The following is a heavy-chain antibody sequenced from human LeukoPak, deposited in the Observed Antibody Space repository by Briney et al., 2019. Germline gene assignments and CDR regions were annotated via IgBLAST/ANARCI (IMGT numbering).Heavy chain of an antibody. CDR1: GFTFGNYV. J-gene: IGHJ4*02. V-gene: IGHV3-30-3*01. CDR3: AREGYYGSGSPPSLYFDY. CDR2: TSSDLNVK. Sequence: GGSLRLSCAASGFTFGNYVIHWVRQAPGKGLEWVAVTSSDLNVKLYADPVKGRFTISRDNSRSTLYLQMNSLRPEDTAIYYCAREGYYGSGSPPSLYFDYWGQGTLVTVSS. D-gene: IGHD3-10*01.